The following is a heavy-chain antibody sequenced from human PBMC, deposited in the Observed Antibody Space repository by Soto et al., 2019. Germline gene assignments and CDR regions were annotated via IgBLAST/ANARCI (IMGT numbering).Heavy chain of an antibody. CDR3: AREMSRPGGSYPYYYYYGMDV. Sequence: PGGSLRLSCAASGFTVSSNYMSWVRQAPGKGLEWVSVIYSGGSTYYADSVKGRFTISRDNSKNTLYLQMNSLRAEDTAVYYCAREMSRPGGSYPYYYYYGMDVWGQGTTVTVSS. CDR2: IYSGGST. D-gene: IGHD1-26*01. V-gene: IGHV3-53*01. J-gene: IGHJ6*02. CDR1: GFTVSSNY.